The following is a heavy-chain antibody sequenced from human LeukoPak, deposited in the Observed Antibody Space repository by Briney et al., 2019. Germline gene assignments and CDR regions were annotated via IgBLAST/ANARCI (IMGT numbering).Heavy chain of an antibody. V-gene: IGHV4-38-2*01. D-gene: IGHD6-13*01. J-gene: IGHJ4*02. CDR3: ARSKSSSWYFDY. CDR1: GYSISGGCY. Sequence: SETLSLTCAVSGYSISGGCYWGWIRQPPGKGLEWIGSIYHSGSTYYNPSLMSRVTISVDTSKNQFSLRLSSVTAADTAVYYCARSKSSSWYFDYWGQGTLVTVSS. CDR2: IYHSGST.